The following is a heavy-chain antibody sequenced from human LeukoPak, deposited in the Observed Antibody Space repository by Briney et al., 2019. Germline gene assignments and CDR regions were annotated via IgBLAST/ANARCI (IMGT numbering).Heavy chain of an antibody. D-gene: IGHD2-2*01. CDR3: ARAHEGYQLLSEGEEY. CDR1: GYTFTCYY. Sequence: ASVKVSCKASGYTFTCYYMHWVRQAPGQGLEWMGIINPSGGSTSYAQKFQGRVTMTRDTSTSTVYMELSSLRSEDTAVYYCARAHEGYQLLSEGEEYWGQGTLVTVSS. J-gene: IGHJ4*02. CDR2: INPSGGST. V-gene: IGHV1-46*01.